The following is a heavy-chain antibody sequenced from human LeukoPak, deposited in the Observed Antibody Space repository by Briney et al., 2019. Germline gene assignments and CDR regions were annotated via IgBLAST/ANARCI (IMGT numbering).Heavy chain of an antibody. J-gene: IGHJ3*02. V-gene: IGHV3-7*01. CDR3: ARDTAAARDDAFDI. CDR2: IKQDGSEK. D-gene: IGHD6-13*01. Sequence: GGSLRLSCAAFGFTFSSYWMSWVRQAPGKGLEWVANIKQDGSEKYYVDSVKGRFTISRDNAKNSPYLQMNSLRAEDTAVYYCARDTAAARDDAFDIWGQGTMVTVSS. CDR1: GFTFSSYW.